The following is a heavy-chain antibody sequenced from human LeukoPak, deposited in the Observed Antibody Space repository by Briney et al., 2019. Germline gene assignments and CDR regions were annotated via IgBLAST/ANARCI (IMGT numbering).Heavy chain of an antibody. J-gene: IGHJ4*02. CDR2: ISYDGSNK. Sequence: GGSLRLSCAASGFTFRSYGMHWVRQAPGKGLEWVAVISYDGSNKYYGDSVKGRFTISRDNSKNTLYLQMNSLRGEDTAVYYCTTHRGYSYGYPDDYWGQGTLVTVSS. CDR1: GFTFRSYG. CDR3: TTHRGYSYGYPDDY. D-gene: IGHD5-18*01. V-gene: IGHV3-30*03.